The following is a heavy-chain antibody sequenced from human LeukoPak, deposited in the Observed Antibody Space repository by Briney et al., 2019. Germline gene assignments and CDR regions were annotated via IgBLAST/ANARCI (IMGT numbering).Heavy chain of an antibody. Sequence: SQTLSLTCTVSGGSISSGDYYWSWIRQPPGKGLEWIGYIYYSGSTYYNPSLKSRVTISVDTSKNQFSLKLSSVTAADTAVYYCVRTEVSSGSEDYWGQRTLVTVSS. CDR1: GGSISSGDYY. D-gene: IGHD6-19*01. V-gene: IGHV4-30-4*08. CDR2: IYYSGST. CDR3: VRTEVSSGSEDY. J-gene: IGHJ4*02.